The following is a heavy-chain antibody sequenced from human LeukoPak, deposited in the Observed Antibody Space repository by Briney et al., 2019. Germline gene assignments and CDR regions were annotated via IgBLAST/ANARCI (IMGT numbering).Heavy chain of an antibody. J-gene: IGHJ4*02. V-gene: IGHV4-39*01. CDR3: ARQTGSGLFSLP. CDR1: GDSISSSNCY. Sequence: PSETLSLTCTVSGDSISSSNCYWGWIRQPPGKGLEWIGSIYFSGGTYYNASLKSRVTISVDTSKNQFSLKLSSVTAADTAVYYCARQTGSGLFSLPGGQGTLVTVSS. D-gene: IGHD3-10*01. CDR2: IYFSGGT.